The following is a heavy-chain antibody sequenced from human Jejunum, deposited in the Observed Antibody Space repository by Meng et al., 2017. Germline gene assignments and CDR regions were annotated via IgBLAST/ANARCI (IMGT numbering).Heavy chain of an antibody. CDR3: ASWRYDH. V-gene: IGHV6-1*01. D-gene: IGHD1-1*01. J-gene: IGHJ4*02. CDR2: TYYRSKWYN. CDR1: GDSVSSNSAA. Sequence: QVQLQQSGPGLVKPSQTLSLTCAISGDSVSSNSAAWNWIRQSPSRGLEWLGRTYYRSKWYNQYAVHVRSRITINPDTSKNQFSLHLDSVTPEDTAAYYCASWRYDHWGQGTLVTVSS.